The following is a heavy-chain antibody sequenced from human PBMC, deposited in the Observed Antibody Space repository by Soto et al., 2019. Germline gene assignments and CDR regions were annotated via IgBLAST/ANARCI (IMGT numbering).Heavy chain of an antibody. D-gene: IGHD3-9*01. J-gene: IGHJ4*02. CDR3: ARAFWPYDILTGYYDY. CDR2: IWYDGSNK. V-gene: IGHV3-33*01. CDR1: GFTFSSYG. Sequence: GGSLRLSCAASGFTFSSYGMHWVRQAPGKGLEWVAVIWYDGSNKYYADSVKGRFTISRDNSKNTLYLQMNSLRAEDTAVYYCARAFWPYDILTGYYDYWGQGTLVTVSS.